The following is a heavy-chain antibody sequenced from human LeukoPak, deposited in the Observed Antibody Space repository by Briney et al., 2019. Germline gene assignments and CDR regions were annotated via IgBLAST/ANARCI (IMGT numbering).Heavy chain of an antibody. Sequence: RGGSLRLSCAASGFTFDDYAMHWVRQAPGKGLEWVSLISWDGGSTYYADSVKGRFTISRDNSKNSLYLQMNSLRAEDTALYYCAKDISSGTYYYYYMDVWGKGTTVTVSS. J-gene: IGHJ6*03. CDR3: AKDISSGTYYYYYMDV. CDR2: ISWDGGST. D-gene: IGHD6-19*01. V-gene: IGHV3-43D*03. CDR1: GFTFDDYA.